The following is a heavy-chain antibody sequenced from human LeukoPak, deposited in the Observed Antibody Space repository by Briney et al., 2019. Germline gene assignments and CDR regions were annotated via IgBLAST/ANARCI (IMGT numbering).Heavy chain of an antibody. CDR2: IYDDGRT. Sequence: GGSLRLSYTVSGFTVRTTLMDWVRQAPGKGLEWVSVIYDDGRTVYADSVRGRFTISRDNSKNMVYLQMNSLRVEDSAIYYCARDRAGRKSWVEFDLWGQGTLVTVSS. D-gene: IGHD3-10*01. J-gene: IGHJ5*02. CDR1: GFTVRTTL. CDR3: ARDRAGRKSWVEFDL. V-gene: IGHV3-53*05.